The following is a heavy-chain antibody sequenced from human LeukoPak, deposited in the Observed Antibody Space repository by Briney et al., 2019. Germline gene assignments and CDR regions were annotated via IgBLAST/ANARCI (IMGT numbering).Heavy chain of an antibody. CDR3: ARVRCSSNSCFPDY. J-gene: IGHJ4*02. CDR2: IKQDGSDK. V-gene: IGHV3-7*01. Sequence: QPGGSLRLSCAASGFTFSTYWMSWVRQAPGKGLEWVANIKQDGSDKYYVDSVKGRFTISRDNAKNSLFLQMNSLRAEETAVYYCARVRCSSNSCFPDYWGQGTLVTVSS. CDR1: GFTFSTYW. D-gene: IGHD2-2*01.